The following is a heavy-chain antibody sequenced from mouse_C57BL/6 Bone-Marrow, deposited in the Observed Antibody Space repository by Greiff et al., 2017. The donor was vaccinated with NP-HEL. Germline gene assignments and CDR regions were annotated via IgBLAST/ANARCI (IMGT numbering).Heavy chain of an antibody. J-gene: IGHJ2*01. V-gene: IGHV5-9-1*02. Sequence: EVKLVESGEGLVKPGGSLKLSCAASGFTFSSYAMSWVRQTPEKRLEWVAYISSGGDYIYYADTVKGRVTISRDNARNTLYLQMSSLKSEDTAMYYCTREYYYGSRHYFDYWGQGTTLTVSS. D-gene: IGHD1-1*01. CDR3: TREYYYGSRHYFDY. CDR2: ISSGGDYI. CDR1: GFTFSSYA.